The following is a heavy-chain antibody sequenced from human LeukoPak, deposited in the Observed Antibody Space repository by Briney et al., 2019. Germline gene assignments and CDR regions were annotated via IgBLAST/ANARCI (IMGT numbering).Heavy chain of an antibody. V-gene: IGHV3-7*01. CDR2: IKQDGSEK. CDR1: GFTFSKYG. J-gene: IGHJ5*02. Sequence: GGSLRLSCAASGFTFSKYGMHWVRQAPGKGLEWVANIKQDGSEKYYVDSVKGRFTISRDNAKNSLYLQMNSLRAEDTAVYYCARDKAAADNWFDPWGQGTLVTVSS. D-gene: IGHD6-13*01. CDR3: ARDKAAADNWFDP.